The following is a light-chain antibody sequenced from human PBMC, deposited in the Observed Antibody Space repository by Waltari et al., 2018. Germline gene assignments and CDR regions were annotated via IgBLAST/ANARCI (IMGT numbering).Light chain of an antibody. CDR3: QSYDSSNRWV. V-gene: IGLV6-57*03. J-gene: IGLJ3*02. CDR2: EDT. CDR1: SGSISSHS. Sequence: FLLTPPPSVSASPGQTVPIPCTRRSGSISSHSVHWYQQRPGSAPTTVIFEDTDRPSGVPDRFSASVDSSSNSASLTISGLEPEDEADYYCQSYDSSNRWVFGGGTSLTVL.